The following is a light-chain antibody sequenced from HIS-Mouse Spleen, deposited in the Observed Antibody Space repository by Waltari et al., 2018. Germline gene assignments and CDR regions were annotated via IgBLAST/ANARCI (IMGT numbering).Light chain of an antibody. CDR2: GAS. Sequence: EIVLTQSPGTLSLSPGERATLPCRASQSVSRSYLAWYQQKPGQAPRLLIYGASSRATGIPDRFSGSGSGTDFTLTISRLEPEDFAVYYCQQYGSSPYTFGQGTKLEIK. CDR3: QQYGSSPYT. CDR1: QSVSRSY. J-gene: IGKJ2*01. V-gene: IGKV3-20*01.